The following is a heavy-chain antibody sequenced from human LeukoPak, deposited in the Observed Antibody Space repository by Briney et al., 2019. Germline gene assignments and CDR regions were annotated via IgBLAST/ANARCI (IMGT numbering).Heavy chain of an antibody. CDR2: KSASNGNT. D-gene: IGHD4/OR15-4a*01. V-gene: IGHV1-18*01. CDR3: ARGDYGVGSFYGGMDV. Sequence: ASVEVSCKASGVSISSAGITWVRQAPGQGLEWLGWKSASNGNTNSAQKFQGRVTMTTDTSTNIAFLEVRSLRSDDTAIYYCARGDYGVGSFYGGMDVWGQGTTVIVSS. CDR1: GVSISSAG. J-gene: IGHJ6*02.